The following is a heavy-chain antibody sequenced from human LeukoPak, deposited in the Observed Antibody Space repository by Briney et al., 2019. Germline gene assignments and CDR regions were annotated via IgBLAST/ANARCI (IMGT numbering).Heavy chain of an antibody. J-gene: IGHJ4*02. CDR1: GYTFTSYG. CDR3: ARRSGYDWRNFDY. CDR2: ISAYSGVT. D-gene: IGHD5-12*01. Sequence: GASVNVSCKASGYTFTSYGISWVRQAPGQGLEWMGWISAYSGVTNFAQKFQDRVTMTTDTSTTTAHMELRSLRSDDTAVYYCARRSGYDWRNFDYWGQGTLVTVSS. V-gene: IGHV1-18*01.